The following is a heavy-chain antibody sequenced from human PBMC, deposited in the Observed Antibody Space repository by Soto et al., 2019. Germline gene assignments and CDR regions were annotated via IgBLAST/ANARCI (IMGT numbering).Heavy chain of an antibody. CDR2: MFYSGST. CDR1: GASISSGRSY. V-gene: IGHV4-31*03. Sequence: SETLSLTCTVSGASISSGRSYWSWIRQHPGRGLEWIGYMFYSGSTYYHPSLKSRVNISADTSKNQFSLRLTSVTPADTAVYYCARDNGYGHFDSWGQGTLVTVSS. CDR3: ARDNGYGHFDS. D-gene: IGHD5-12*01. J-gene: IGHJ4*02.